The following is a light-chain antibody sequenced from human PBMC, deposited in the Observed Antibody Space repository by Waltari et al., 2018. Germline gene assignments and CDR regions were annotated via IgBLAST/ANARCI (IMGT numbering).Light chain of an antibody. CDR2: DVS. CDR1: TRDVAFYNY. J-gene: IGLJ3*02. CDR3: NSYTGSSSWM. V-gene: IGLV2-14*01. Sequence: QSALTQPTSVSGSPGQSVTISCPGTTRDVAFYNYVSWYQQYPGKVPQLLIYDVSDRPSGVSSRFSGSKSGNTASLTISGLQADDEADYYCNSYTGSSSWMFGGGTKLTVL.